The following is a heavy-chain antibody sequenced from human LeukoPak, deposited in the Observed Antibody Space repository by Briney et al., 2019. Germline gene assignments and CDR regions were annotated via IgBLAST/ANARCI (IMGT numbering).Heavy chain of an antibody. CDR2: IYYSGST. V-gene: IGHV4-31*03. Sequence: PSETLSLTCTVSGGSISSGGYYWSWIRPHPGKGLEWFGYIYYSGSTYYNPSLKSRVTISVDTSKNQFSLKVSSVTAADTAVYYCARAYSSSCRWFDPWGRGTLVSVSS. CDR1: GGSISSGGYY. J-gene: IGHJ5*02. D-gene: IGHD6-13*01. CDR3: ARAYSSSCRWFDP.